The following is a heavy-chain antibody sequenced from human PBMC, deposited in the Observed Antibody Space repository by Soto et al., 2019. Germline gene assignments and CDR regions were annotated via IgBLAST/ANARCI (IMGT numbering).Heavy chain of an antibody. CDR3: VRDYLLTGFDP. Sequence: SETLSLTCTVSGGSISNYYWTWVRQPPGKGLEWIGYVYYSGITNYNPSLESRVTISIDASKNQFSLKMKSVTAADTAVYYCVRDYLLTGFDPWGQGALVTVSS. V-gene: IGHV4-59*01. CDR2: VYYSGIT. J-gene: IGHJ5*02. D-gene: IGHD3-9*01. CDR1: GGSISNYY.